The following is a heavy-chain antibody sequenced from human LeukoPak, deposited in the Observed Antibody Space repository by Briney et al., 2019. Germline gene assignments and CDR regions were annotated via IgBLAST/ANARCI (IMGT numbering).Heavy chain of an antibody. J-gene: IGHJ3*02. CDR3: STGSGHAFDI. CDR1: GFTFGKFA. Sequence: GGSLRLSCVASGFTFGKFAISWVRQAPGKGLEWVSTISSSGGNKYYADSVKGRFTVSRDNSKNTLYLQMNSLRAEDTAVYYCSTGSGHAFDIWGRGTMVTVSS. CDR2: ISSSGGNK. V-gene: IGHV3-23*01. D-gene: IGHD3-10*01.